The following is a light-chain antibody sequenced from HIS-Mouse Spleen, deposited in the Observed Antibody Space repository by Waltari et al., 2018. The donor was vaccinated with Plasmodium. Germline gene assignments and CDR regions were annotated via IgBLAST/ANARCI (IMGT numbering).Light chain of an antibody. CDR3: QQYNNWSFT. Sequence: IVMTQSPAPLSVSPGERATLSCRASQRVSSNLAWYQQKPGQAPRLLIYGASTRATGIPARFSGSGSGTEFTLTISSLQSEDFAVYYCQQYNNWSFTFGPGTKVDIK. J-gene: IGKJ3*01. CDR1: QRVSSN. V-gene: IGKV3-15*01. CDR2: GAS.